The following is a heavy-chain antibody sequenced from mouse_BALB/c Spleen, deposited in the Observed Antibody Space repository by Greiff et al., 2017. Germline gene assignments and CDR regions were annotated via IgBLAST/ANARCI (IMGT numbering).Heavy chain of an antibody. J-gene: IGHJ3*01. Sequence: VQLQQSGAELARPGASVKLSCKASGYTFTDYYINWVKQRTGQGLEWIGEIYPGSGNTYYNEKFKGKATLTADKSSSTAYMQLSSLTSEDSAVYFCARYGALAYWGQGTLVTVSA. CDR2: IYPGSGNT. CDR1: GYTFTDYY. CDR3: ARYGALAY. D-gene: IGHD1-2*01. V-gene: IGHV1-77*01.